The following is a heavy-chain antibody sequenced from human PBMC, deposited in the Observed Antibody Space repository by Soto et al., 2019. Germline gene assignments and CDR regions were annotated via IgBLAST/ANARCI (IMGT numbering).Heavy chain of an antibody. CDR1: GYSFTSYW. J-gene: IGHJ6*02. Sequence: GESLKISCKGSGYSFTSYWISWVRQMPGKGLEWMGRIDPSDSYTNYRPSFQGHVTISADKSISTAYLQWSSLKASDTAMYYCAREDYIERYYYYGMDVWGQGTTVTVSS. CDR2: IDPSDSYT. CDR3: AREDYIERYYYYGMDV. V-gene: IGHV5-10-1*01. D-gene: IGHD4-4*01.